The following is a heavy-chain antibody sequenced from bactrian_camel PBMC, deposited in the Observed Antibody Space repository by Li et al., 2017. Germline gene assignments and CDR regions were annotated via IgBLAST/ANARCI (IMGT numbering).Heavy chain of an antibody. V-gene: IGHV3S28*01. CDR3: AADLLLMRPLDPSEYKY. CDR1: GFTESGNY. J-gene: IGHJ4*01. CDR2: IYTGTDRT. D-gene: IGHD1*01. Sequence: QVQLVESGGGSVQAGGSVGLSCVTSGFTESGNYVAWIRQAPGKGREGVASIYTGTDRTYYADSVKGRVAIWQDNAKNTIYLQINYLRPEDTAMYYCAADLLLMRPLDPSEYKYWGQGTQVTVS.